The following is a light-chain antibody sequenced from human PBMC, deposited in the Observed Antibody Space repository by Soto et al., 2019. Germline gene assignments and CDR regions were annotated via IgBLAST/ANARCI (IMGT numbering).Light chain of an antibody. J-gene: IGKJ1*01. Sequence: DIQMTQSPSSLSASVGDRVTITCQASQDISNYLNWYQQKPGKAPKLLIYDASNLETGVPSRFSGIGSGTDFTFTISSLQSDDIATYYCQQYDNLPRTFGQGTKVEIK. CDR2: DAS. CDR3: QQYDNLPRT. CDR1: QDISNY. V-gene: IGKV1-33*01.